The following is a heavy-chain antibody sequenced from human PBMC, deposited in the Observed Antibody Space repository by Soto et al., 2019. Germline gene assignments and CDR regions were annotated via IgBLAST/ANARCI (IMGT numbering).Heavy chain of an antibody. CDR1: GGSISSSSYY. V-gene: IGHV4-39*02. Sequence: SETLSLTCTVSGGSISSSSYYWSWIRQPPGKGLEWIGSIYYSGSTYYNPSLKSRVTISVDTSKNHFSLKLTSVTAADTAVYYCARYSANFDYWGQGTLVTVSS. CDR2: IYYSGST. CDR3: ARYSANFDY. D-gene: IGHD6-25*01. J-gene: IGHJ4*02.